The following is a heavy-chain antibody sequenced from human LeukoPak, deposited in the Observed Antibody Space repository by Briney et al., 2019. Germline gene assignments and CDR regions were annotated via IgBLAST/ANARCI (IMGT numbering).Heavy chain of an antibody. Sequence: GGSLRLSCAASGFTFSSYGMHWVRQAPGKGLEWVAVISYDGSNKYYADSVKGRFTISRDNSKNTLYLQMNSLRAEDTAVYYCASAKSSSGWYYFDYWGQGTLVTVSS. D-gene: IGHD6-19*01. CDR2: ISYDGSNK. CDR1: GFTFSSYG. CDR3: ASAKSSSGWYYFDY. J-gene: IGHJ4*02. V-gene: IGHV3-30*03.